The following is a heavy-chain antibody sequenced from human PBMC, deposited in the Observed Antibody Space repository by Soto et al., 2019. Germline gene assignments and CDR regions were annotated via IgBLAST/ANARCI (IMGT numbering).Heavy chain of an antibody. CDR2: ISSSVSYI. J-gene: IGHJ4*02. D-gene: IGHD5-12*01. CDR1: GFTFSSYS. V-gene: IGHV3-21*01. CDR3: TRDLYARDIVTTICY. Sequence: GGSLRLSCAASGFTFSSYSMNWVRQAPGKGLEWVSSISSSVSYIYYADSVKGRFTISRDNAEKSLYLQMNSLRAEDSAVYYCTRDLYARDIVTTICYWGQGTLVTVS.